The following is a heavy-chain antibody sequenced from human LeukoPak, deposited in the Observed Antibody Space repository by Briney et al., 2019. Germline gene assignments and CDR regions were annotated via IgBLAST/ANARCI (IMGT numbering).Heavy chain of an antibody. CDR2: IYYSGST. CDR3: ARNASDSGTSYFDY. Sequence: SETLSLTRTVSGGSISGGTYYWGWVRQPPGKGLEWIGSIYYSGSTSYNPSLKSRVTISVDTSKNQFSLKLDSVTAADTAVYYCARNASDSGTSYFDYWGQGTLVTVSS. D-gene: IGHD1-26*01. J-gene: IGHJ4*02. CDR1: GGSISGGTYY. V-gene: IGHV4-39*01.